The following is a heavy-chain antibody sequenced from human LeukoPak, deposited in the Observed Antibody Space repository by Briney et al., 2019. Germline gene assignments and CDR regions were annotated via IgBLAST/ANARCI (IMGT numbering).Heavy chain of an antibody. CDR3: AKYLGINGYFDY. J-gene: IGHJ4*02. CDR1: RFTFSSYA. CDR2: ISGSGGST. V-gene: IGHV3-23*01. D-gene: IGHD3-22*01. Sequence: GGSLRLSCAASRFTFSSYAMSWVRQAPGKGLEWDSAISGSGGSTYYADSVKGRFTISRDNSKNMLYLQMNSLRAEDTAVYYCAKYLGINGYFDYLGQGTLVTVSS.